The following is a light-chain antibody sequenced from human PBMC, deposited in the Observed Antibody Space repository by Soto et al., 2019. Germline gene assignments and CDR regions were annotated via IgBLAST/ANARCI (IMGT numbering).Light chain of an antibody. CDR1: ISDIGGYNF. CDR3: ATYTRTTTLV. V-gene: IGLV2-14*01. CDR2: DVN. Sequence: QSVLTQPASVSGSPGQSITIPCTGTISDIGGYNFISWYQHHPGKAPKLVIYDVNNRPSGISYRFSGSKSGNTASLTISGLQAEGEADYYCATYTRTTTLVFGGGTKVTVL. J-gene: IGLJ2*01.